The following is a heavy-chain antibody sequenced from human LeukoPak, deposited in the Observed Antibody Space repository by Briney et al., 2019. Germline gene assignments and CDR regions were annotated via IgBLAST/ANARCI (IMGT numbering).Heavy chain of an antibody. Sequence: PSETLSLTCTVSGGSISSYYWSWIRQPPGKGLEWIGYIYYSGSTNYNPSLESRVTISADTSKNQFSLKLSSVTAADTAVYYCARGSRYYDILTGYYAVNWFDPWGQGTLVTVSS. CDR1: GGSISSYY. CDR2: IYYSGST. D-gene: IGHD3-9*01. V-gene: IGHV4-59*01. CDR3: ARGSRYYDILTGYYAVNWFDP. J-gene: IGHJ5*02.